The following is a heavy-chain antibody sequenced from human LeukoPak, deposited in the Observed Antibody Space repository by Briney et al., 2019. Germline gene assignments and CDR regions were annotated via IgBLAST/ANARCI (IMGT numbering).Heavy chain of an antibody. CDR2: IYYSGST. J-gene: IGHJ3*02. CDR1: GGSISSYY. V-gene: IGHV4-59*12. D-gene: IGHD3-3*01. Sequence: SETLSLTCTVSGGSISSYYWSWIRQPPGKGLEWIGYIYYSGSTNYNPSLKSRVTISVDTSKNQFSLKLSSVTAADTAVYYCARGPLYYDFWSGFRSNDAFDIWGQGTMVTVSS. CDR3: ARGPLYYDFWSGFRSNDAFDI.